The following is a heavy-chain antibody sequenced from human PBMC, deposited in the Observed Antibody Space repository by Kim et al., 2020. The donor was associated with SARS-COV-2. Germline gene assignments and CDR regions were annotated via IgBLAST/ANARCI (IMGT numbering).Heavy chain of an antibody. D-gene: IGHD3-10*01. V-gene: IGHV1-46*01. J-gene: IGHJ6*02. CDR2: INPSGGST. Sequence: ASVKVSCKASGYTFTSYYMHWVRQAPGQGLEWMGIINPSGGSTSYAQKFQGRVTMTRDTSTSTVYMELSSLRSEDTAVYYCARDRAAPRLLWFGELPENYYYGMDVWGQGTTVTVSS. CDR1: GYTFTSYY. CDR3: ARDRAAPRLLWFGELPENYYYGMDV.